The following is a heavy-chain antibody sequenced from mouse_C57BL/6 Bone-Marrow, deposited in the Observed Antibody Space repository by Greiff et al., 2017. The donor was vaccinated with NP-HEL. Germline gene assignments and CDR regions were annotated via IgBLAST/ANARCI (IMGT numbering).Heavy chain of an antibody. V-gene: IGHV1-80*01. CDR1: GYAFSSYW. CDR2: IYPGDGDT. Sequence: QVQLQQSGAELVKPGASVKISCKASGYAFSSYWMNWVKQRPGKGLEWIGQIYPGDGDTNYNGKFKGKATLTADKSSSTAYMQLSSLTSEDSAVYFCARSPYYGSSLAYWGQGTLVTVSA. CDR3: ARSPYYGSSLAY. J-gene: IGHJ3*01. D-gene: IGHD1-1*01.